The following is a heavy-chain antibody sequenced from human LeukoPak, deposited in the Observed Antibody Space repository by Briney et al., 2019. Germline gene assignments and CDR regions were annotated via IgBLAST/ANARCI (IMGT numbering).Heavy chain of an antibody. V-gene: IGHV3-74*01. CDR3: AIYDFWSGTDAFDI. J-gene: IGHJ3*02. CDR1: GLTFSSYW. D-gene: IGHD3-3*01. CDR2: VNSDGSST. Sequence: GGSLRLSCAASGLTFSSYWMHWVRQAPGKGLVWVSRVNSDGSSTSYADSVKGRFTISRDNAKNTLYLQMNSLRAEDTAVYYCAIYDFWSGTDAFDIWGQGTMVTVSS.